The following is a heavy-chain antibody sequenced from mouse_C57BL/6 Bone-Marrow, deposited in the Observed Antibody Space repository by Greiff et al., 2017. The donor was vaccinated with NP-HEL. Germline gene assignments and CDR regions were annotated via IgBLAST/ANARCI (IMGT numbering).Heavy chain of an antibody. CDR2: IYPGDGDT. CDR3: ARRGLRRGFAY. CDR1: GYAFSSYW. V-gene: IGHV1-80*01. D-gene: IGHD2-4*01. Sequence: QVQLQQSGAELVKPGASVKISCKASGYAFSSYWMNWVKQRPGKGLEWIGQIYPGDGDTNYNGKVKGKATLTADKSSSTAYMQLSSLTSEDSAVYFCARRGLRRGFAYWGQGTLVTVSA. J-gene: IGHJ3*01.